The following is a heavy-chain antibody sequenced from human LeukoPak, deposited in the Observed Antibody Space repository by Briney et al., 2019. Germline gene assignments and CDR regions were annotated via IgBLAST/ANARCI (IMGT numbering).Heavy chain of an antibody. CDR2: ISGSGGST. Sequence: GRSLRLSCAASGFTFSSYAMSWVRQAPGKGLEWVSAISGSGGSTYYADSVKGRFTISRDNSKNTLYLQMNSLRAEDTAVYYCAKDPGDEYYFDYWGQGTLVTVSS. CDR3: AKDPGDEYYFDY. J-gene: IGHJ4*02. D-gene: IGHD3-10*01. V-gene: IGHV3-23*01. CDR1: GFTFSSYA.